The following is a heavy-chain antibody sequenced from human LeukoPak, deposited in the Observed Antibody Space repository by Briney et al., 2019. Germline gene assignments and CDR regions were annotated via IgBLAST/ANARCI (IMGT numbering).Heavy chain of an antibody. J-gene: IGHJ4*02. Sequence: GGSLRLSCAASGFTFSDFWMYWVRQAPGKGLVWISNINEDGTTAYADSVKGRFTISRDNAKNTLYLQMNSLRAEDTAVYYCALDILTGYYPHWGQGTLVTVSS. CDR3: ALDILTGYYPH. CDR2: INEDGTT. CDR1: GFTFSDFW. D-gene: IGHD3-9*01. V-gene: IGHV3-74*01.